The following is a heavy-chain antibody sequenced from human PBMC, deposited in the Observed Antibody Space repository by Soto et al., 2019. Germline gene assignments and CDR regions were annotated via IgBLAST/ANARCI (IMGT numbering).Heavy chain of an antibody. V-gene: IGHV4-31*03. D-gene: IGHD3-3*01. Sequence: LSLTCTVSGGSISSGGYYWNWIRQHPGKGLEWIGYIYDSGSTYYNPSLKSRVTISVGTSENQFSLKLTSVTAADTAVYYCARARSTIFGVPPRMGYWGQGTLVTVSS. J-gene: IGHJ4*02. CDR1: GGSISSGGYY. CDR2: IYDSGST. CDR3: ARARSTIFGVPPRMGY.